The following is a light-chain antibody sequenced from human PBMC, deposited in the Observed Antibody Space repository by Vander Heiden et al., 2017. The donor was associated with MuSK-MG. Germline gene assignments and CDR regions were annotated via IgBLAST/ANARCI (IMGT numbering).Light chain of an antibody. J-gene: IGKJ1*01. CDR1: QNLVYDDGDTY. V-gene: IGKV2-30*01. CDR2: KGS. Sequence: DVVMTQSPLSLPVTLGQPASISCKSSQNLVYDDGDTYLHWFQQRPGLSPRRLIYKGSNRDSGVPDRFSGSGSGTDFTLRIRMVDAEDVGLYYCRGGKHCARTFGQGTKVEIK. CDR3: RGGKHCART.